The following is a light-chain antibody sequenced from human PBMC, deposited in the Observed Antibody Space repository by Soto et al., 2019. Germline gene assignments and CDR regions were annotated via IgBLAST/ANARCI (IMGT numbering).Light chain of an antibody. Sequence: QSVLTQPPSASGTPGQRVTISCSRSSSDIGSDTINWYQQFPGAAPKFLISSYNKRPSGVPDRFSGSRSGTSASLAISGLQSEDEADYYCAAWDDSLNGVLFGGGTKLTVL. CDR2: SYN. CDR3: AAWDDSLNGVL. CDR1: SSDIGSDT. V-gene: IGLV1-44*01. J-gene: IGLJ2*01.